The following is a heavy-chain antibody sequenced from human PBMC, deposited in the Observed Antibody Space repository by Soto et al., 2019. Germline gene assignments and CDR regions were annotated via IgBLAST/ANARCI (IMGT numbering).Heavy chain of an antibody. D-gene: IGHD2-2*01. Sequence: RGRSCSGSCFTFSNYSMTLVRQAPGKGLECVSTTRSNGEYTYYADSVKGRFTVSRDNSQNTLFLEGSSLRAADTAVYYCAKESLRVAVSASRVYGMDVWGQATTVPVSS. CDR1: CFTFSNYS. CDR3: AKESLRVAVSASRVYGMDV. CDR2: TRSNGEYT. J-gene: IGHJ6*02. V-gene: IGHV3-23*01.